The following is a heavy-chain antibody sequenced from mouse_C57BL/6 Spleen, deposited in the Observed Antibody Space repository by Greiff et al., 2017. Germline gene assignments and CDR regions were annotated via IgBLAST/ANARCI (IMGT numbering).Heavy chain of an antibody. CDR1: GYSITSGYY. J-gene: IGHJ3*01. V-gene: IGHV3-6*01. Sequence: VQLQQSGPGLVKPSQSLSLTCSVTGYSITSGYYWNWIRQFPGNKLEWMGYISYDGSNNYNPSLKNRISITRDTSKNQFFLKLNSVTTEDTATYYCARGGVTTKAWFAYWGQGTLVTVSA. D-gene: IGHD2-2*01. CDR2: ISYDGSN. CDR3: ARGGVTTKAWFAY.